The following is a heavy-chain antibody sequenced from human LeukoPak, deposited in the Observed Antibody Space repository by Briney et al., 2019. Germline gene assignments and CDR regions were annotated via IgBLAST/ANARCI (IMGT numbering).Heavy chain of an antibody. Sequence: SETLSLTCTVSGGSISGYFWSWIRQPAGKGLEWIGRIYSSGNTNYNRSLKSRVTMSVDTSKNQFSLKLSSVTAADTAVYYCARDGSGYSGYENFDYWGQGTLVTVSS. CDR1: GGSISGYF. D-gene: IGHD5-12*01. CDR3: ARDGSGYSGYENFDY. CDR2: IYSSGNT. V-gene: IGHV4-4*07. J-gene: IGHJ4*02.